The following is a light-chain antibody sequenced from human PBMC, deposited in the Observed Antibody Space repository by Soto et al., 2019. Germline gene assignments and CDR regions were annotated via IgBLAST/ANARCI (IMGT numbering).Light chain of an antibody. J-gene: IGKJ5*01. CDR1: QSVSTK. CDR2: GAA. Sequence: ETVMTQSPATLSVSPGERATLSCRASQSVSTKLAWYQQKPGQAPRLLIYGAATRATGIPARFSGSGSGTEFALTLSSLQSEDFAGYYCQQYDDWPPTTFGQGTRLEIQ. V-gene: IGKV3D-15*01. CDR3: QQYDDWPPTT.